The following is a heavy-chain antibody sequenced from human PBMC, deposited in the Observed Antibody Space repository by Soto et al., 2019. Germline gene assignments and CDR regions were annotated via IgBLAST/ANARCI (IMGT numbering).Heavy chain of an antibody. CDR3: ARGRWQQLPLHMDV. CDR1: GGTFSSYT. J-gene: IGHJ6*03. CDR2: IIPILGIA. D-gene: IGHD6-13*01. Sequence: QVQLVQSGAEVKKPGSSVKVSCKASGGTFSSYTISWVRQAPGLGHEWMGRIIPILGIANYAQKFQGRVTITADKSTSTADMAVSSLRSEDTAVYDCARGRWQQLPLHMDVWGKGNTVTVS. V-gene: IGHV1-69*02.